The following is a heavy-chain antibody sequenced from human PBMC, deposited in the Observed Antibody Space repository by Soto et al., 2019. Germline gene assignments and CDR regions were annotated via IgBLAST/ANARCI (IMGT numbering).Heavy chain of an antibody. CDR1: GYTFTSYA. D-gene: IGHD6-19*01. CDR2: INAGNGNT. J-gene: IGHJ4*02. V-gene: IGHV1-3*01. CDR3: ARGYSSGWYKGIYYFDY. Sequence: ASVKVSCKASGYTFTSYAMHWVRQAPGQRLEWMGWINAGNGNTKYSQKLQGRVTITRDTSASTAYMELSSLRSEDTAVYYCARGYSSGWYKGIYYFDYWGQGTLVTVSS.